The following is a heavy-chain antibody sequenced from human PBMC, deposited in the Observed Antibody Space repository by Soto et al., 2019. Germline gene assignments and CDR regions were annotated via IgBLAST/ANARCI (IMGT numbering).Heavy chain of an antibody. CDR2: IIPIFGTA. J-gene: IGHJ4*02. V-gene: IGHV1-69*05. D-gene: IGHD2-15*01. Sequence: QVQLVQSGAEVKKPGSSVKVSCKASGGTFSSYAISWVRQAPGQGLEWMGGIIPIFGTANYAQKFQGRVTITPDESTSTAYMELSSLRSEYTAVYYCARDEGDVVVVAATGQFDYWGQGTLVTVSS. CDR3: ARDEGDVVVVAATGQFDY. CDR1: GGTFSSYA.